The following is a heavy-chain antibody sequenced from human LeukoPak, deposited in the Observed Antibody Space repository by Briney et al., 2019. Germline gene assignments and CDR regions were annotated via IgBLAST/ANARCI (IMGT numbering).Heavy chain of an antibody. Sequence: SETLSLTCTVSGGSISGSPFHWGWIRQPPGEGLEWVGSLYLSGTTYYNPSLKSRVTISVDTSENQFSLKLTSVTAADTAVYYCARMFNWHHSSATGTPETWGQGTQVTVXS. CDR2: LYLSGTT. J-gene: IGHJ5*02. V-gene: IGHV4-39*01. CDR3: ARMFNWHHSSATGTPET. D-gene: IGHD6-13*01. CDR1: GGSISGSPFH.